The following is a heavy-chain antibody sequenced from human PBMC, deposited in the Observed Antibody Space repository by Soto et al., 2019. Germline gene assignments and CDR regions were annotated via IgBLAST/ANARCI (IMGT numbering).Heavy chain of an antibody. CDR1: GGSISSGGYS. J-gene: IGHJ4*02. V-gene: IGHV4-61*08. D-gene: IGHD3-22*01. CDR3: ARARHYYDSSGYYVYYFDY. Sequence: SETLSLTCAVSGGSISSGGYSWSWIRQPPGKGLEWIGYIYYGGSTNYNPSLKSRVTISVDTSKNQFSLKLSSVTAADTAVYYCARARHYYDSSGYYVYYFDYWGQGTLVTVSS. CDR2: IYYGGST.